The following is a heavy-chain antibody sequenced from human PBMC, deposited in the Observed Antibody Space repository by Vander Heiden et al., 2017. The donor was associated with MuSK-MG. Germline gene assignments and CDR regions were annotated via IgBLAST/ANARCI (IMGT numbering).Heavy chain of an antibody. Sequence: EVQLVQSGAEVKKPGESLKISCKVSGYSFSSYWIAWVRQMPGKGLEWMGIIYPADSDTTYRPSVQGQVTISADKSISTAYLQWRSLKASDTAIYYCARHRHSYDLGGFDYWGQGTLVTVSS. CDR2: IYPADSDT. V-gene: IGHV5-51*01. J-gene: IGHJ4*02. CDR1: GYSFSSYW. CDR3: ARHRHSYDLGGFDY. D-gene: IGHD5-18*01.